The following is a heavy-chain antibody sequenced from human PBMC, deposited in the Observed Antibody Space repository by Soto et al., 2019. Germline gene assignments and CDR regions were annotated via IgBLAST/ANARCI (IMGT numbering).Heavy chain of an antibody. CDR2: VYRTGST. V-gene: IGHV4-4*02. D-gene: IGHD3-10*01. J-gene: IGHJ6*02. Sequence: PSETLSLTCAVSGGSISTSNWWSWVRQPPGKGLECIGEVYRTGSTNYNPSLESRLTISVDKSKDQFSLKLTSVTAADTAVYYCARDRAMVRGVSPYYYYYGMDVWGQGTTVTVSS. CDR3: ARDRAMVRGVSPYYYYYGMDV. CDR1: GGSISTSNW.